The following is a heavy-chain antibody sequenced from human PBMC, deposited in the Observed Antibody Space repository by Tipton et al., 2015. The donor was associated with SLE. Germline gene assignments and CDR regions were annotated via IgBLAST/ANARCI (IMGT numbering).Heavy chain of an antibody. D-gene: IGHD3-10*01. CDR2: INHSGST. J-gene: IGHJ3*02. V-gene: IGHV4-31*03. CDR3: ARGLFGSGSHAFDI. Sequence: TLSLTCTVSGGSISSGGYYWSWIRQHPGKGLEWIGEINHSGSTNYNPSLKSRVTISVDTSKNQFSLKLSSVTAADTAVYYCARGLFGSGSHAFDIWGQGTMVTVSS. CDR1: GGSISSGGYY.